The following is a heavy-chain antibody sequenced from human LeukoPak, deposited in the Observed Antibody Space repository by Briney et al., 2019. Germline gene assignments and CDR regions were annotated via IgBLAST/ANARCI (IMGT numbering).Heavy chain of an antibody. CDR2: IFYSGSA. CDR3: ARIGQRANTHLKWHGLL. D-gene: IGHD5-12*01. Sequence: SETLSLTCNVSGVSISIIIYYWAWIRQPPGKGLEWIGSIFYSGSAYYSPSLKSRLAIPLDTSKNQFSLKLSSVTAADTAVYYCARIGQRANTHLKWHGLLWGRGTLVTVSS. V-gene: IGHV4-39*01. J-gene: IGHJ2*01. CDR1: GVSISIIIYY.